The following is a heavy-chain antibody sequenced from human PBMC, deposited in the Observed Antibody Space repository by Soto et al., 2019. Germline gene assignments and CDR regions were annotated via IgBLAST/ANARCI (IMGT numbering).Heavy chain of an antibody. V-gene: IGHV4-59*08. CDR3: ARTRAVWFDP. Sequence: PSETLSLTCTVFGGSIRSYYWSWVRRPPGKGLEWIGYVYNSGSTTYSPSFKSRVTISADTSRNQFSLKLSSVTAADTAVYYCARTRAVWFDPWGQGTLVTVSS. J-gene: IGHJ5*02. D-gene: IGHD6-19*01. CDR2: VYNSGST. CDR1: GGSIRSYY.